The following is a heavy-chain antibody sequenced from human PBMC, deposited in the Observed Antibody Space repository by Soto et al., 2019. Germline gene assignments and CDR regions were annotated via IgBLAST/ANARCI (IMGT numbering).Heavy chain of an antibody. CDR1: GGTFSSYA. CDR2: IIPIFGTA. V-gene: IGHV1-69*01. J-gene: IGHJ4*02. CDR3: ARGGIVVVPGGIRWLGRGYFDY. D-gene: IGHD2-2*01. Sequence: QVQLVQSGAEVKKPGSSVKVSCKASGGTFSSYAISWVRQAPGQGLEWMGGIIPIFGTANYAQKFQGRVTIAGDESTSTAYMELSSMRSEDTAVYYCARGGIVVVPGGIRWLGRGYFDYWGQGTLVTVSS.